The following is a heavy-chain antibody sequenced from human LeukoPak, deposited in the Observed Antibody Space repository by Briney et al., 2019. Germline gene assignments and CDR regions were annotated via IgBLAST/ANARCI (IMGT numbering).Heavy chain of an antibody. J-gene: IGHJ6*03. CDR3: ARVRTVMVNYLYYYIDV. CDR2: INHSGST. D-gene: IGHD2-8*01. CDR1: GGSFSGYY. Sequence: SETLSLTCAVYGGSFSGYYWSWIRQPPGKGLEWIGEINHSGSTNYNPSLKSRVTISVDTSKNQFSLKLSSVTAADTAVYYCARVRTVMVNYLYYYIDVWGKGTTVTVSS. V-gene: IGHV4-34*01.